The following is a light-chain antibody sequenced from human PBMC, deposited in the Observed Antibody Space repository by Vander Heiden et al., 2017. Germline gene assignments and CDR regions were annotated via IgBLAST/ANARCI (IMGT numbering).Light chain of an antibody. CDR1: KWGDKY. CDR3: QAWDSSTAV. V-gene: IGLV3-1*01. Sequence: SYELTQPPAVSVSPGQTAVIHGAGDKWGDKYASGYQQKPGHCPVMFIYQDSKRPAGIPGRFAGSNSGNTATLTISGTQAMEEADYDCQAWDSSTAVFGTGTKVTVL. CDR2: QDS. J-gene: IGLJ1*01.